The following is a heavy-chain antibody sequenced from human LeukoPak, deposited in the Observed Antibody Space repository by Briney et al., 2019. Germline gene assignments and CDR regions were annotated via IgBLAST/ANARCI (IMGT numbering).Heavy chain of an antibody. J-gene: IGHJ4*02. Sequence: PSETLSLTCTVSGGSISSRTYYWGWIRQPPGKGLEWIGSIYYSGSTYYNPSLKSRVTISVDTSKNQFSLKLSSVTAADTAVYYCARRISGYYDILTGYYSPFDYWGQGTLVTVSS. D-gene: IGHD3-9*01. CDR3: ARRISGYYDILTGYYSPFDY. CDR2: IYYSGST. V-gene: IGHV4-39*07. CDR1: GGSISSRTYY.